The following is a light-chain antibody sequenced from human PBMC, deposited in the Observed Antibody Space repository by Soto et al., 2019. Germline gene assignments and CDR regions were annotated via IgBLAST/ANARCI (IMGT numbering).Light chain of an antibody. CDR3: QQFNTYWT. CDR1: QTISRW. Sequence: DIQMTQSPSTLSASVGDRVTITCRASQTISRWLAWYQQRPGKAPKVLTYDASSLETGVPSRFSGSGYGTEFTLTISSLQPDDFATYYCQQFNTYWTFGQGTKVDIK. CDR2: DAS. V-gene: IGKV1-5*01. J-gene: IGKJ1*01.